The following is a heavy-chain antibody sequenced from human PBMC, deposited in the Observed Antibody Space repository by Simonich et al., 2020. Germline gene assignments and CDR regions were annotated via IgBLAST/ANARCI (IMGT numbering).Heavy chain of an antibody. V-gene: IGHV3-48*03. CDR3: ARDFRLQLVEIGTYYYYGMDV. CDR2: ISSSVSTI. J-gene: IGHJ6*02. D-gene: IGHD6-6*01. CDR1: GFTFSSYE. Sequence: EVQLVESGGGLVQPGGSLRLSCAASGFTFSSYEMNLVRQAPGKGMEWVSYISSSVSTIYYADSVKGRIINPRDNAKNSLDLQMNSLRAEDTAVYYCARDFRLQLVEIGTYYYYGMDVWGQGTTVTVSS.